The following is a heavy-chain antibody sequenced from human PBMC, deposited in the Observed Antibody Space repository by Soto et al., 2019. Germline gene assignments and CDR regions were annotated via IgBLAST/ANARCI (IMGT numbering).Heavy chain of an antibody. D-gene: IGHD1-26*01. J-gene: IGHJ4*02. CDR2: INHSGST. CDR3: ARGWREPDYYFDY. V-gene: IGHV4-34*01. CDR1: GGSFSCYY. Sequence: SETLSLTCAVYGGSFSCYYWSWIRQPPGKGLEWIGEINHSGSTNYNPSLKSRVTISVDTSKNQFPLKLSSVTAADTAVYYCARGWREPDYYFDYWGQGTLVTVSS.